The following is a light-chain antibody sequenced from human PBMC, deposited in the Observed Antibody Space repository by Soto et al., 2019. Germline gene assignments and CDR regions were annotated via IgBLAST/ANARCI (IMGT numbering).Light chain of an antibody. Sequence: QTVVTQEPSLTVSTRGTASLTCALTTGAVTSDYYPNWFQLKPGQALRTLIYRTSNKHSWTPALFSGALLGGKAGLTLSGVQPGDEADYYCVLGNGGAWVFGGGTKLTVL. CDR1: TGAVTSDYY. CDR3: VLGNGGAWV. CDR2: RTS. V-gene: IGLV7-43*01. J-gene: IGLJ2*01.